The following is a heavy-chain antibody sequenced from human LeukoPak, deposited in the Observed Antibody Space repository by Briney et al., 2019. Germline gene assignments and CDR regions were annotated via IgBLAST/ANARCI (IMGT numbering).Heavy chain of an antibody. V-gene: IGHV5-51*01. D-gene: IGHD3-9*01. CDR3: ARPNWLFTFDY. J-gene: IGHJ4*02. CDR1: GYSFTTYW. Sequence: GESLKISCQGSGYSFTTYWIGWVRQMPGKGLEWMGIIYPGDSDTRYSPSFQGQVTISADKSISTAYLQWSSLKASDTAMYYCARPNWLFTFDYWGQGTLVTVSS. CDR2: IYPGDSDT.